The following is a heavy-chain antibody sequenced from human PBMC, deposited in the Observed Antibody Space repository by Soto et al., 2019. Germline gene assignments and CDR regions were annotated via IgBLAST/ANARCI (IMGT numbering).Heavy chain of an antibody. D-gene: IGHD3-16*01. J-gene: IGHJ6*02. V-gene: IGHV4-59*01. Sequence: QVQLQESGPGLVRPSETLSLTCTVSGDAMSSNYWSWIRQPPGKGLEWIGYVYYAGATSYNPSLKSRVTISVDTSKIQFSLKLSSVTAADTAVYYCARAMGDWGTYYYYYGMDVWGQGTTVTVSS. CDR2: VYYAGAT. CDR1: GDAMSSNY. CDR3: ARAMGDWGTYYYYYGMDV.